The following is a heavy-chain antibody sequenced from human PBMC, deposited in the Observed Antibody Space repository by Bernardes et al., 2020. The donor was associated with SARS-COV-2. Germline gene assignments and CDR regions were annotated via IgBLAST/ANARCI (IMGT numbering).Heavy chain of an antibody. Sequence: SETLSLTCTFSGGSVSSGDYYWSWIRQPPGKGLEWIGYIYYSGTSYYNQSLKSRLTISVDTSKNQFSLKLSSVTAADTAIYYCAREFREVMAQFYYWGQGALVTVSS. CDR2: IYYSGTS. CDR1: GGSVSSGDYY. V-gene: IGHV4-30-4*01. D-gene: IGHD3-16*01. J-gene: IGHJ4*02. CDR3: AREFREVMAQFYY.